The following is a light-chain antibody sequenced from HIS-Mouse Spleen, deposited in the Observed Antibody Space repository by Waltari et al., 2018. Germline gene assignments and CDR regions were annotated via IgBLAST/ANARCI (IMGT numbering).Light chain of an antibody. J-gene: IGLJ2*01. CDR3: SSYTSSSFNVV. CDR2: DVS. Sequence: QSALTQPASVSGSPGQSITIPCTRTSSDGGGCNDVHCYQHHPGKAPKLIIYDVSNRPSGVSNRFSGSKSGNTASLTISGLQAEDEADYYCSSYTSSSFNVVFGGGTKLTVL. V-gene: IGLV2-14*03. CDR1: SSDGGGCND.